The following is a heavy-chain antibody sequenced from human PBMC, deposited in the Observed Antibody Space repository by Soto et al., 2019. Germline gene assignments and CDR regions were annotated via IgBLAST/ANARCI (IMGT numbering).Heavy chain of an antibody. CDR2: ISYDGSNK. D-gene: IGHD6-19*01. J-gene: IGHJ6*02. Sequence: GGSLRLSCAASGFTFSSYAMHWVRQAPGKGLEWVAVISYDGSNKYYADSVKGRFTISRDNSKNTLYLQMNSLRAEDTAVYYCATKYSSGSWYYYGMDVWGQGTTVTVSS. V-gene: IGHV3-30-3*01. CDR3: ATKYSSGSWYYYGMDV. CDR1: GFTFSSYA.